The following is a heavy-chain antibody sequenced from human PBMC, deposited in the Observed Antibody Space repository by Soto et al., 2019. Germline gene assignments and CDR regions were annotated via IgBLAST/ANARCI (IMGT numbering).Heavy chain of an antibody. CDR1: GYTFTSYG. CDR2: ISAYNGNT. D-gene: IGHD1-26*01. J-gene: IGHJ4*02. CDR3: ARVNGIVGATRWVSIDY. V-gene: IGHV1-18*04. Sequence: ASVKVSCKASGYTFTSYGISWVRQAPGQGLEWMGWISAYNGNTNYAQKLQGRVTMTTDTSTSTAYMELRSLRSDDTAVYYCARVNGIVGATRWVSIDYWGQGTLVTVSS.